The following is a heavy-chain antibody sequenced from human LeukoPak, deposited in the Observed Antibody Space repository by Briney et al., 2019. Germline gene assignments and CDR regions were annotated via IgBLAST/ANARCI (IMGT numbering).Heavy chain of an antibody. CDR3: ARGPPGGSYWYYYYMDV. Sequence: ASVKVSCKASGYTFTSYGISWVRQAPGQGLEWMGWISAYNGNTNYAQKLQGRVTMTTDTSTSTAYMELSSLRSEDTAVYYCARGPPGGSYWYYYYMDVWGKGTTVTVSS. CDR1: GYTFTSYG. CDR2: ISAYNGNT. D-gene: IGHD1-26*01. V-gene: IGHV1-18*01. J-gene: IGHJ6*03.